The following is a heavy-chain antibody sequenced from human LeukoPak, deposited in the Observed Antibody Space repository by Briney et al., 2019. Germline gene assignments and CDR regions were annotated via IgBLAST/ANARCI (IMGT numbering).Heavy chain of an antibody. CDR1: GGSISSYY. CDR3: ARVSSGYHGSFYYYMDA. J-gene: IGHJ6*03. CDR2: IYTSRST. D-gene: IGHD3-22*01. V-gene: IGHV4-4*09. Sequence: SETLSLTCTVSGGSISSYYWSWIRQPPGKGLEWIGYIYTSRSTNYNPSLKSRVTISVDTSKNQFSLKLSSVTAADTAVFYCARVSSGYHGSFYYYMDARGKGTTVTVSS.